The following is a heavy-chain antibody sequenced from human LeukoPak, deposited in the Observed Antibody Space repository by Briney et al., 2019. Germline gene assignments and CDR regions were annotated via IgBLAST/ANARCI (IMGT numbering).Heavy chain of an antibody. D-gene: IGHD6-19*01. Sequence: SETLSLTCTVSGGSISVTNYYWSWIRQPPGKGLEWIGHTSYSGSTNYNPSLKSRVTISLDTSENQFSLKLSPVTAADTAIYYCARRVGSAVAGYNYGFGPWGQGTLVTVSS. CDR1: GGSISVTNYY. CDR3: ARRVGSAVAGYNYGFGP. J-gene: IGHJ5*02. V-gene: IGHV4-59*08. CDR2: TSYSGST.